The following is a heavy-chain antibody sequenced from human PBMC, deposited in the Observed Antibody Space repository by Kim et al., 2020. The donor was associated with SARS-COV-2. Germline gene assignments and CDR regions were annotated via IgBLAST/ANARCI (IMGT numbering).Heavy chain of an antibody. J-gene: IGHJ4*02. CDR3: AKDVSSCWFSGFVY. CDR1: GFTFGDYA. CDR2: ISWNSGTI. V-gene: IGHV3-9*01. D-gene: IGHD6-13*01. Sequence: GGSLRLSCATSGFTFGDYAMHWVRQAPGKGLEWVSGISWNSGTIGYDASVKGRSTFSRDNAGNFLYLQMNSLSGEDTALYYCAKDVSSCWFSGFVYWGRGTLVTFSS.